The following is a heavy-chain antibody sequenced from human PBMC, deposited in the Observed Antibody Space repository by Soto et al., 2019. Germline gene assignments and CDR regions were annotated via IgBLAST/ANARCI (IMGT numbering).Heavy chain of an antibody. CDR3: ARHMGVWNYGSGNAFDI. V-gene: IGHV4-59*08. Sequence: SETLSLTCTVSGGSISSYYWSWFRQPPGKGLEWIGYIYYSGSTNYNPSLKSRVTISVDTSKNQFSLKLSSVTAADTAVYYCARHMGVWNYGSGNAFDIWGQGTMVTVSS. CDR2: IYYSGST. D-gene: IGHD3-10*01. CDR1: GGSISSYY. J-gene: IGHJ3*02.